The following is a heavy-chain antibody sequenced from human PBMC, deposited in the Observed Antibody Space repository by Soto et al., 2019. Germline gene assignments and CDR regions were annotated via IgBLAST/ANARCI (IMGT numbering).Heavy chain of an antibody. V-gene: IGHV3-23*01. D-gene: IGHD6-13*01. Sequence: GGPLRLSCAASGFTFSRDAMSWVRQAPGKGLEWVSAISGSGGSTYYADSVKGRFTISRHNSKNTLYLQMNSLRAEDTAVYYCAKDLPNIYISSWYMAPFDYWGQGTLVTVSS. CDR3: AKDLPNIYISSWYMAPFDY. CDR1: GFTFSRDA. CDR2: ISGSGGST. J-gene: IGHJ4*02.